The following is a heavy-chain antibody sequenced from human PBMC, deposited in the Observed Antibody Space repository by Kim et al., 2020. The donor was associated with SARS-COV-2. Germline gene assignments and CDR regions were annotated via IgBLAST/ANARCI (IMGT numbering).Heavy chain of an antibody. CDR3: ASGGPYSAYQFDV. J-gene: IGHJ4*02. V-gene: IGHV4-34*01. D-gene: IGHD5-12*01. Sequence: SETLSLTCGVYGVSFSGYSWSWIRQPPGKGLEWIGEIDHSGATNYIPSLKSRVITTVDTSKNQFPLKLNYVTAADTAVYYCASGGPYSAYQFDVCGQGT. CDR1: GVSFSGYS. CDR2: IDHSGAT.